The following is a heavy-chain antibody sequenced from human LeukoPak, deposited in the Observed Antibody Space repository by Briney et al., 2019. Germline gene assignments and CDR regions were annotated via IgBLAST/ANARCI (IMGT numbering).Heavy chain of an antibody. CDR3: ATGYDSSGYYQY. Sequence: GGSLRLSCAASGFTFSNYGLHWVRQGPGKGLEYVSAISSNGGTTYYANSVKGRFTISRDNSKNTLYLQMGSLRAEDVAVYYCATGYDSSGYYQYWGQGTLVTVSS. J-gene: IGHJ4*02. CDR2: ISSNGGTT. CDR1: GFTFSNYG. D-gene: IGHD3-22*01. V-gene: IGHV3-64*01.